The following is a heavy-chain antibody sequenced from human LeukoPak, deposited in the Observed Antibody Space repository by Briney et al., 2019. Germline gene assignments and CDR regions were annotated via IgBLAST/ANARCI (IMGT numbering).Heavy chain of an antibody. V-gene: IGHV4-38-2*02. CDR2: IYHSGST. Sequence: PSETLSLTCTVSGYSISSGYYWGWIRQPPGKGLEWIGSIYHSGSTYYNPSLKSRVTLSVDTSKNQFSLKLSSVTAADTAVYYCAREMTTVPYNWFDPWGQGTLVTVSS. CDR3: AREMTTVPYNWFDP. D-gene: IGHD4-11*01. CDR1: GYSISSGYY. J-gene: IGHJ5*02.